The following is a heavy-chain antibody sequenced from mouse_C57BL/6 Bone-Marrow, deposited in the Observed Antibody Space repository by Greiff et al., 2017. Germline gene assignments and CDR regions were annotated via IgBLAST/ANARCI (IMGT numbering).Heavy chain of an antibody. CDR3: ARSGDYDDFDY. V-gene: IGHV1-81*01. CDR2: IYPRSGNT. Sequence: QVQLKESGAELARPGASVKLSCKASGYTFTSYGISWVKQRTGQGLEWIGEIYPRSGNTYYNEKFKGKATLTADKSSSTAYMELRSLTSEDAAVYFCARSGDYDDFDYWGQGTTLTVSS. J-gene: IGHJ2*01. D-gene: IGHD2-4*01. CDR1: GYTFTSYG.